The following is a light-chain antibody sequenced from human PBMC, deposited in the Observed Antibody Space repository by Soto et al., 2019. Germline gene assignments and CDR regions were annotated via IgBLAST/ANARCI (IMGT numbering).Light chain of an antibody. CDR1: QSVSSNY. CDR2: GAS. V-gene: IGKV3-20*01. J-gene: IGKJ1*01. Sequence: EIVLTQSPGTLSLSPGERATLSCRASQSVSSNYLAWYQQKPGQAPRLLVYGASSRATGIPDRFSGSGSGTEFTLTISSLQSEDFAVYYCQQYGTSPRTFGQGTKVDI. CDR3: QQYGTSPRT.